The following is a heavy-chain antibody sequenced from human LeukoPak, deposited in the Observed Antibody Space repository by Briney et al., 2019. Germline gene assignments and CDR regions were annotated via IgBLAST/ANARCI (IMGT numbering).Heavy chain of an antibody. V-gene: IGHV1-69*02. CDR2: IIPILGIA. Sequence: GSSVKVSCKASGGTFSSYTISWVRQASGQGLEWMGRIIPILGIANYAQKFQGRVTITADKSTSTAYMELSSLRSEDTAVYYCASRPYCSSTSCLPDYWGQGTLVTVSS. CDR3: ASRPYCSSTSCLPDY. CDR1: GGTFSSYT. J-gene: IGHJ4*02. D-gene: IGHD2-2*01.